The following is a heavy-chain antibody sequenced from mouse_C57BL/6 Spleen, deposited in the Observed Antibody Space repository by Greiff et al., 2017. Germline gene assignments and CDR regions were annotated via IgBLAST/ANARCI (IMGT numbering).Heavy chain of an antibody. D-gene: IGHD1-1*01. CDR1: GFTFSSYA. CDR3: TRGDITTVVGHFDN. V-gene: IGHV5-9-1*02. Sequence: EVQVVESGEGLVKPGGSLQLSCAASGFTFSSYAMSWVRQTPEKRLEWVAYISSGGDYIYYADPVKGRFTISRDNARNTLYLQMSSLKSEDTAMYHSTRGDITTVVGHFDNWDQGTNLTVTS. J-gene: IGHJ2*01. CDR2: ISSGGDYI.